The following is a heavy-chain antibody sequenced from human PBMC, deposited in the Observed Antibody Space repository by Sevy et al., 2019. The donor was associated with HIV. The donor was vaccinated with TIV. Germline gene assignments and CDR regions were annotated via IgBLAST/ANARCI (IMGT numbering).Heavy chain of an antibody. Sequence: ASVKVSCKASGYTFTSYDINWVRQATGQGLEWMGWMNPNSGNTGYAQKFQGRVTMTRNTSISTAYMELSSLRSEDTAVYYCARGRYCSSTSCYSDWFDPWGQRTLVTVSS. J-gene: IGHJ5*02. CDR1: GYTFTSYD. CDR3: ARGRYCSSTSCYSDWFDP. CDR2: MNPNSGNT. V-gene: IGHV1-8*01. D-gene: IGHD2-2*01.